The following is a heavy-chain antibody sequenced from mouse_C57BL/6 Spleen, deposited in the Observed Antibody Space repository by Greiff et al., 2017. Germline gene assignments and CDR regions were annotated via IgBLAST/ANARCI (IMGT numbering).Heavy chain of an antibody. Sequence: QVQLKQSGPELVKPGASVKISCKASGYAFSSSWMNWVKQRPGKGLEWIGRIYPGDGDTNYNGKFKGKATLTADKSSSTAYMQLSSLTSEDSAVYFCAKTLYYGSSYDFAYWGQGTLVTVSA. CDR3: AKTLYYGSSYDFAY. V-gene: IGHV1-82*01. J-gene: IGHJ3*01. CDR1: GYAFSSSW. D-gene: IGHD1-1*01. CDR2: IYPGDGDT.